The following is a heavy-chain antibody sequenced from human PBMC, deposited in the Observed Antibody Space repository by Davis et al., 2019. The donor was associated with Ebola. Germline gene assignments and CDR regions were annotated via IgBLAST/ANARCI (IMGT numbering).Heavy chain of an antibody. V-gene: IGHV6-1*01. D-gene: IGHD3-16*01. CDR3: VRGWGRSGLDV. CDR1: GDSVYGNNGA. CDR2: TYYTSKWHN. J-gene: IGHJ6*02. Sequence: HSQTLSLTCAISGDSVYGNNGAWNWIRQSPSRGLDWLGRTYYTSKWHNDYGESVKSRITINPDTSTNQLSLQLNSVTPEDAAVYYCVRGWGRSGLDVWGQGTTVTVSS.